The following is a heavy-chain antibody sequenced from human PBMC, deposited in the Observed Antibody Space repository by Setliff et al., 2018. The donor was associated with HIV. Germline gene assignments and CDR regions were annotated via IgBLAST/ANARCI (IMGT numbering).Heavy chain of an antibody. D-gene: IGHD2-2*01. CDR3: ARCPSPPYCTSTTCYVDYYYMDV. CDR1: GFSFSNAW. CDR2: ISGSGGAT. V-gene: IGHV3-23*01. J-gene: IGHJ6*03. Sequence: PGGSLRLSCAASGFSFSNAWMDWVRQAPGKGLEWVSCISGSGGATYYADSVKGRFTISRDNRNDTLYLQMSGLRVEDTAVYYCARCPSPPYCTSTTCYVDYYYMDVWGKGTTVTVSS.